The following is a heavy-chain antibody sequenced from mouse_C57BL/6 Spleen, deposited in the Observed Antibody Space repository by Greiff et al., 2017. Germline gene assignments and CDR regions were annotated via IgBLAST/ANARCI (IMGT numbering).Heavy chain of an antibody. Sequence: VQLKQSGPGLVKPSQSLSLTCSVSGYSITSGYYWNWSRQFPGNKLEWMGYISYDGSNNYNPSLKNRISITRDTSKNQFFLKLNSVTTEDTATYYCARDVFSFDYQGPGTTLSVSS. CDR2: ISYDGSN. CDR1: GYSITSGYY. J-gene: IGHJ2*01. CDR3: ARDVFSFDY. V-gene: IGHV3-6*01.